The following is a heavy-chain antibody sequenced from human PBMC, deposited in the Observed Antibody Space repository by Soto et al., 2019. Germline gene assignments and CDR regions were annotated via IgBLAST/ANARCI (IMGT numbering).Heavy chain of an antibody. D-gene: IGHD3-3*01. V-gene: IGHV4-59*01. CDR2: IYNSGST. CDR3: ARGSVGDYDFWSGTYARYGMDV. CDR1: GGSISSYY. Sequence: PSETLSLTCTVSGGSISSYYWSWIRQPPGKGLERIAYIYNSGSTNYNPSLKSRVTISVDTSKNHFSLKLNSVTAADAAVYYCARGSVGDYDFWSGTYARYGMDVWGQGTTVTVSS. J-gene: IGHJ6*02.